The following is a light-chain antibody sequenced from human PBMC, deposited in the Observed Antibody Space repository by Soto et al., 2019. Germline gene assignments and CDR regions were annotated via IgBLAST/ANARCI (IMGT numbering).Light chain of an antibody. J-gene: IGKJ4*01. CDR3: QQANSFPLT. CDR1: QGISSC. Sequence: DIQMTQSPSSVSASVGDRVTITCRASQGISSCLAWYQQKPGKAPNLLIHTASSLQSGVPSRFSGNVSGTDFTLTISSLQPEDFATYYCQQANSFPLTFGGGTKVEIK. V-gene: IGKV1-12*01. CDR2: TAS.